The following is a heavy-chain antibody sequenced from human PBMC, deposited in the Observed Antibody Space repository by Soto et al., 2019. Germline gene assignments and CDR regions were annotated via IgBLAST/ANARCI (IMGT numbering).Heavy chain of an antibody. J-gene: IGHJ4*02. CDR1: GYTFTSYG. CDR2: ISAYNGNT. V-gene: IGHV1-18*01. CDR3: ARVERRGYDYGDWRGDY. D-gene: IGHD4-17*01. Sequence: GASVKVSCKASGYTFTSYGISWVRQAPGQGLEWMGWISAYNGNTNYAQKLQGRVTMTTDTSTGTAYMELRSLRSDDTAVYYCARVERRGYDYGDWRGDYWGQGTLVTVSS.